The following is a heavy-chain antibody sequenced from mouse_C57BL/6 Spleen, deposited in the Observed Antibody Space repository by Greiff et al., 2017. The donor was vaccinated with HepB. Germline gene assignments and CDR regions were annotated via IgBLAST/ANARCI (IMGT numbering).Heavy chain of an antibody. CDR3: ARDRNDGYYVDYAMDY. CDR2: ISDGGSYT. J-gene: IGHJ4*01. CDR1: GFTFSSYA. Sequence: EVKLMESGGGLVKPGGSLKLSCAASGFTFSSYAMSWVRQTPEKRLEWVATISDGGSYTYYPDNVKGRFTISRDNAKNNLYLQMSHLKSEDTAMYYCARDRNDGYYVDYAMDYWGQGTSVTVSS. V-gene: IGHV5-4*01. D-gene: IGHD2-3*01.